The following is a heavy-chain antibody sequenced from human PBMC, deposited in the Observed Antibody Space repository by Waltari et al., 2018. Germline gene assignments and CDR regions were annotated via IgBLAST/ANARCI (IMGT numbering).Heavy chain of an antibody. V-gene: IGHV1-24*01. Sequence: QVQLVQSGAEVKKPGASVKVYCKVSGYTLTELSMHWVRQAPGKGLEWMGGFDPEDGETIYAQKFQGRVTMTEDTSTDTAYMELSSLRSEDTAVYYCARDMTLEPSVGDAFDIWGQGTMVTVSS. CDR2: FDPEDGET. D-gene: IGHD1-1*01. CDR3: ARDMTLEPSVGDAFDI. CDR1: GYTLTELS. J-gene: IGHJ3*02.